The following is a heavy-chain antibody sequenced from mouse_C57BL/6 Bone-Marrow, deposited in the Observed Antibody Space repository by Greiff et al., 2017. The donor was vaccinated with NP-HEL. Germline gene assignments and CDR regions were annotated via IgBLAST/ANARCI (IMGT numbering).Heavy chain of an antibody. J-gene: IGHJ4*01. D-gene: IGHD2-10*01. CDR1: GYTFTSYG. CDR3: ARALLFYAMDY. V-gene: IGHV1-81*01. Sequence: VQLQQSGAELARPGASVKLSCKASGYTFTSYGISWVKQRTGQGLEWIGEIYPRSGNTYYNEKFKGKATLTADESSSTAYMELRSLTSEDSAVYFCARALLFYAMDYWGQGTSVTVSS. CDR2: IYPRSGNT.